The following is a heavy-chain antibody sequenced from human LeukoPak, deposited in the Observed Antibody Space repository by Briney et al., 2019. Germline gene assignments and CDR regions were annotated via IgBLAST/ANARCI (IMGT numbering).Heavy chain of an antibody. CDR3: ARRSNPPGRIDH. Sequence: GGSLRLSCAASGFTFSSYGMHWVRQAPGKGLEWVAVISSDGSKEFYTDSVKGRFTISRDNSKNTLYLQMNSLKGEDTAVYYCARRSNPPGRIDHWGQGTLVTVSS. J-gene: IGHJ4*02. V-gene: IGHV3-30*12. D-gene: IGHD1-14*01. CDR2: ISSDGSKE. CDR1: GFTFSSYG.